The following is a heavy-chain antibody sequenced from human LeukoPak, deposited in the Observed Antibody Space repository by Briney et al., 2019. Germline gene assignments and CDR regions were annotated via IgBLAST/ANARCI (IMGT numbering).Heavy chain of an antibody. V-gene: IGHV3-7*03. Sequence: GGSLRLSCAASRFTFSSYWMNWVRQAPGKGLEWVANIKQDGSEKYYVDSVKARFTVSRDNAKNSLYLQMNSLRAEDTAVYYCARDTGYGMDVWGKGTTVTVSS. CDR2: IKQDGSEK. CDR3: ARDTGYGMDV. J-gene: IGHJ6*04. CDR1: RFTFSSYW. D-gene: IGHD1-14*01.